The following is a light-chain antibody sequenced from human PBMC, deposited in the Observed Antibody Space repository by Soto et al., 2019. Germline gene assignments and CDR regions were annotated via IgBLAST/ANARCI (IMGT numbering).Light chain of an antibody. J-gene: IGKJ2*01. CDR2: GAS. CDR3: HQYGTLPRA. CDR1: QSVGSNY. Sequence: EIVLAQSPVTLSLSPGERATLSCRASQSVGSNYLAWYQQKPGQAPRLLIYGASSRAAGIPDRFSGSGSGTDFTLTISRLEPEDFAVYFCHQYGTLPRAFGQGTKLEIK. V-gene: IGKV3-20*01.